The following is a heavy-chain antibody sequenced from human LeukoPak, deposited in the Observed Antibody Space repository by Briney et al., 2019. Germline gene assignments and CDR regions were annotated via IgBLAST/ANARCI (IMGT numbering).Heavy chain of an antibody. CDR1: GGSFSGYY. J-gene: IGHJ4*02. Sequence: SETLSLTCAVYGGSFSGYYWSWIRQPPGKGLEWIGEINHSGSTNYNPSLKSRVTISVDTSKNQFSLKLSSVTAADMAVYYCARGRRIGEYSSSWHYWGQGTLVTVSS. CDR2: INHSGST. D-gene: IGHD6-13*01. V-gene: IGHV4-34*01. CDR3: ARGRRIGEYSSSWHY.